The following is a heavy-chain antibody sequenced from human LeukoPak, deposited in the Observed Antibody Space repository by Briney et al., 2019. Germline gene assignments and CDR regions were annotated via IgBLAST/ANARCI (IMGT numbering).Heavy chain of an antibody. CDR1: GFSFSSYN. CDR2: ITSSSAYT. J-gene: IGHJ6*03. Sequence: GGSLRLSCAASGFSFSSYNMNWVRQAPGKGLEWVSSITSSSAYTFYADSVKGRFTISRDNARNSLYLQMNSLRAEDTAVYYCARDPYSGTYGDTYYYYMDVWGKGTTVTISS. CDR3: ARDPYSGTYGDTYYYYMDV. D-gene: IGHD1-26*01. V-gene: IGHV3-21*01.